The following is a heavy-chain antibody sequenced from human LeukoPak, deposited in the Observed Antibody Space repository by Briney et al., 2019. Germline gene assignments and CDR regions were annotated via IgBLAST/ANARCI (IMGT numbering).Heavy chain of an antibody. V-gene: IGHV3-7*01. D-gene: IGHD3-10*01. CDR3: ARVREGYYYGSGSYYNGYYFDY. CDR2: IKQDGSEK. Sequence: PGGSLRLSCAASGFTFSSYWMSWVRQAPGKGLEWVANIKQDGSEKYYVDSVKGRFTISRDNAKNSLYLQMNSLRAEDTAVYYCARVREGYYYGSGSYYNGYYFDYWGQGTLVTVSS. J-gene: IGHJ4*02. CDR1: GFTFSSYW.